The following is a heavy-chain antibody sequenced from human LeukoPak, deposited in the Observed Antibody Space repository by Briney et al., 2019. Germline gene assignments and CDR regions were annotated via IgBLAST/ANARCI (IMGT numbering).Heavy chain of an antibody. J-gene: IGHJ6*02. Sequence: ASVKVFCKASGGTFSSYAISWVRQAPGQGLEWMGRIIPIFGIANYAQKFQGRVTITADKSTSTAYMELSSLKSDDTAVYYCAREDVNTEVYYYYGMDVWGQGTTVTVS. D-gene: IGHD3-16*01. CDR1: GGTFSSYA. CDR3: AREDVNTEVYYYYGMDV. V-gene: IGHV1-69*04. CDR2: IIPIFGIA.